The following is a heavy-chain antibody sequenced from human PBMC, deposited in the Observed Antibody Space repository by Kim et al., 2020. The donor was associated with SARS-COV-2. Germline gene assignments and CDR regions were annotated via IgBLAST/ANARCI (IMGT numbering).Heavy chain of an antibody. CDR1: GGSISSGSYY. J-gene: IGHJ6*02. D-gene: IGHD5-12*01. CDR2: IYTSGST. Sequence: SETLSLTCTVSGGSISSGSYYWSWIRQPAGKGLEWIGRIYTSGSTNYNPSLKSRVTISVDTSKNQFSLKLSSVTAADTAVYYCAREATTAANYYYYGMDVWGQGTTVTVSS. CDR3: AREATTAANYYYYGMDV. V-gene: IGHV4-61*02.